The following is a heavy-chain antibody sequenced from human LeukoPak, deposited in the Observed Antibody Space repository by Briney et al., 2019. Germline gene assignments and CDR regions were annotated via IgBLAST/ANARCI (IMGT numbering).Heavy chain of an antibody. D-gene: IGHD3-10*01. CDR3: ARDEAGARFGAYYMDV. V-gene: IGHV1-58*02. J-gene: IGHJ6*03. Sequence: SVKVSCKASGFTFTSSAMQWVRQARGQRLEWIGWIVVGSGNTNYAQKFQERVTITRDMSTSTAYMELSSLRSEDTAVYYCARDEAGARFGAYYMDVWGKGTTVTVSS. CDR2: IVVGSGNT. CDR1: GFTFTSSA.